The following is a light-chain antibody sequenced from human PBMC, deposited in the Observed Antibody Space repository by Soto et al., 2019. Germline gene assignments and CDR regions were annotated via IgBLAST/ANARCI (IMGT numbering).Light chain of an antibody. CDR2: DAS. V-gene: IGKV3-15*01. Sequence: EIVMTQSPATLSVSPGERATLSCRASQSVGSKLAWYHHKPGQAPRLLIYDASTRATGIPARFSGSGSGTEFTLTISSLQSEACAVAHCQPYEIWPWTFGQGNKVEIK. CDR3: QPYEIWPWT. CDR1: QSVGSK. J-gene: IGKJ1*01.